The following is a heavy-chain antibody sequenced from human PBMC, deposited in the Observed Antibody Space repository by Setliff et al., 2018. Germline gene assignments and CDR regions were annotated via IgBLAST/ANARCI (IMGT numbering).Heavy chain of an antibody. Sequence: SETLSLTCTVSGGSISSSSYYWGWIRQPPGKGLEWIGSIYYSGSTYYNPSLKSRVTISVDTSKNQFSLKLSSVTAADTAVCYCAGLYYYGSGSYPAPIDYWGQGTLVTVS. V-gene: IGHV4-39*01. D-gene: IGHD3-10*01. CDR3: AGLYYYGSGSYPAPIDY. CDR1: GGSISSSSYY. J-gene: IGHJ4*02. CDR2: IYYSGST.